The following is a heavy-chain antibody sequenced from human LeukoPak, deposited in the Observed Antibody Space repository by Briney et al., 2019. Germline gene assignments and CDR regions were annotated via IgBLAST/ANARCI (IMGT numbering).Heavy chain of an antibody. V-gene: IGHV3-7*03. CDR2: INSDGSEG. J-gene: IGHJ3*02. CDR3: ARASRYYYDSSGYKGAFDI. CDR1: GFTFSGFW. D-gene: IGHD3-22*01. Sequence: GGSLRLSCAVSGFTFSGFWMSWSRQAPGKGLEWVASINSDGSEGYYADVVKGRFTISRDNAKNSLYLQINSLRAEDTAVYYCARASRYYYDSSGYKGAFDIWGQGTMVTVSS.